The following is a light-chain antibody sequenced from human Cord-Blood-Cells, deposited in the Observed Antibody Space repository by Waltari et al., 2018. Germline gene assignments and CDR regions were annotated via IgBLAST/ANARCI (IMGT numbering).Light chain of an antibody. CDR2: GKN. CDR1: SPRSYY. V-gene: IGLV3-19*01. Sequence: SSALSLDPASSVALGQTVRLTCPGGSPRSYYASGYQQKPGQSPVHVIYGKNNQTSVVPDRFSGSSSGNTASLTITGAQAGDEADYYCISRDSSGNRWVFGGGTKLSVL. CDR3: ISRDSSGNRWV. J-gene: IGLJ3*02.